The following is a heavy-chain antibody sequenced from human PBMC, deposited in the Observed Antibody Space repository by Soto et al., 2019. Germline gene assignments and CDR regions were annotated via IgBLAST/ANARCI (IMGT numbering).Heavy chain of an antibody. CDR2: INAGNGNT. J-gene: IGHJ4*02. V-gene: IGHV1-3*01. D-gene: IGHD3-22*01. CDR3: ARGDFYDTSAYPSFDY. CDR1: GYTFTSYA. Sequence: VKVSCKASGYTFTSYAMHWVRQAPGQRLEWMGWINAGNGNTKYSQKFQGRVTITSDTAASTAYMELSSLRSEDTAVYYCARGDFYDTSAYPSFDYWGQRSLVTVSS.